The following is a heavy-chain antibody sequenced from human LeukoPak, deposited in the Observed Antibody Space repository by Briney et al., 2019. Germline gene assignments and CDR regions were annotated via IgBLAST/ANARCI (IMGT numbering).Heavy chain of an antibody. CDR3: ARDAKYVWGNYRWFDP. D-gene: IGHD3-16*02. J-gene: IGHJ5*02. CDR2: MIYSGYT. Sequence: PSQTLSLTCTVSGGPISSGGYYWSWIRQHPGKGLEWIGYMIYSGYTHYNPSLKSRVTISVDTSNNQFFLKLSSVTAADTAVYYCARDAKYVWGNYRWFDPWGQGILVTVSS. V-gene: IGHV4-31*03. CDR1: GGPISSGGYY.